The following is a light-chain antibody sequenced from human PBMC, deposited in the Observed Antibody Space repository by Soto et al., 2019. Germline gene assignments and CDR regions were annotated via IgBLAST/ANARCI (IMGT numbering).Light chain of an antibody. Sequence: DIVMTQSPDSLAVSLGERATINCKSSQSVFSNSKNKNYFAWYEQKPGQPPKLLIYWASTRESGVPDRFSGSGSGTDFTLTISSLQAEDVAVYYCQQYFNTPHTFDQGTKLAIK. J-gene: IGKJ2*01. CDR1: QSVFSNSKNKNY. V-gene: IGKV4-1*01. CDR2: WAS. CDR3: QQYFNTPHT.